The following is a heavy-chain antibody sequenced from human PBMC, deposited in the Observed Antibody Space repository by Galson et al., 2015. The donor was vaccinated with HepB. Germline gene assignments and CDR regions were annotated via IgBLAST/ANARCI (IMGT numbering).Heavy chain of an antibody. J-gene: IGHJ4*02. Sequence: SVKVSCKASGGTFSSYPITWVRQAPGQGLEWLGRIIPLLGTTKYSQKSQDRVTITADKSTGTAHMELTDLTSEDTAIYHCARVGGRGHTFDYWGQGTQVTISS. V-gene: IGHV1-69*08. D-gene: IGHD2-15*01. CDR1: GGTFSSYP. CDR2: IIPLLGTT. CDR3: ARVGGRGHTFDY.